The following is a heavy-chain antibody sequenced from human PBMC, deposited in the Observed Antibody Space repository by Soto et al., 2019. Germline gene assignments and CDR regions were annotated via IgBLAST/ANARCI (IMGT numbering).Heavy chain of an antibody. V-gene: IGHV3-30*18. D-gene: IGHD6-19*01. CDR3: AKDWNSSGWYEYFDL. CDR1: GFTFSSYG. Sequence: XGSLRLSCSAAGFTFSSYGMHWVRQAPGKGLDWVAVISYDGSNKYYADSVKGRFTISRDNSKNTLYLQMNSLRAEDTAVYYCAKDWNSSGWYEYFDLWGRGNLVTVSS. J-gene: IGHJ2*01. CDR2: ISYDGSNK.